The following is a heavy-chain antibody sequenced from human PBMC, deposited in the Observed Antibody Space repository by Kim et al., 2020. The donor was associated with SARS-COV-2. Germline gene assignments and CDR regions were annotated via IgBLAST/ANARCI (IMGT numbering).Heavy chain of an antibody. CDR1: GFTFSSYS. Sequence: GGSLRLSCAASGFTFSSYSMNWVRQAPGKGLEWVSSISSSSSYIYYADSVKGRFTISRDNAKNSLYLQMNSLRAEDTAVYYCARFGDMIVAFDYWGQGTLVTVSS. J-gene: IGHJ4*02. CDR2: ISSSSSYI. D-gene: IGHD3-22*01. CDR3: ARFGDMIVAFDY. V-gene: IGHV3-21*01.